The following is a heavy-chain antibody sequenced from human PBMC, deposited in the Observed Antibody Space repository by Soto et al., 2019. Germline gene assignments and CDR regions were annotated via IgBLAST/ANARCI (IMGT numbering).Heavy chain of an antibody. CDR1: GGPVSSGSYY. Sequence: SETLSLTCTVSGGPVSSGSYYWSWIRQPPGKGLEWIGYIYYSGSTYYNPSLKSRVTISVDTSKNQFSLKLSSVTAADTAVYYCARERPDGARLDPWGQGTLVTVSS. CDR2: IYYSGST. J-gene: IGHJ5*02. V-gene: IGHV4-30-4*08. CDR3: ARERPDGARLDP. D-gene: IGHD6-6*01.